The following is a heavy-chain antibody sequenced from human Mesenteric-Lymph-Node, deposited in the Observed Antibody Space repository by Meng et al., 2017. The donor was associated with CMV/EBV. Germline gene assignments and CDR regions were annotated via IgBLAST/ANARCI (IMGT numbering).Heavy chain of an antibody. V-gene: IGHV1-2*02. CDR1: GYTFTDYY. Sequence: ASVKVSCKASGYTFTDYYMHWVRQAPGQGLEWMGWINPNSGDTNYAQKFQGRVTMTWDTSISTAYMDLSRLRSDDTAVYYCARDRVDTAIYYYYGMDVWGQGTTVTVSS. J-gene: IGHJ6*02. D-gene: IGHD5-18*01. CDR2: INPNSGDT. CDR3: ARDRVDTAIYYYYGMDV.